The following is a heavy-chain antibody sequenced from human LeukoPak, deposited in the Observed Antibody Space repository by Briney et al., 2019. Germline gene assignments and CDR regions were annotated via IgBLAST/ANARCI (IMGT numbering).Heavy chain of an antibody. Sequence: GGSLRLSCVVSGFTYSNYGMQGVRQAPEKGPVWGSRTNPYGTTTDYADSVKGRFTISRHNAKNLLSLHMNGLRDAQTAVYYCANDISWNPAERWGQGPLVSVSS. CDR1: GFTYSNYG. CDR2: TNPYGTTT. D-gene: IGHD3-9*01. J-gene: IGHJ1*01. CDR3: ANDISWNPAER. V-gene: IGHV3-74*01.